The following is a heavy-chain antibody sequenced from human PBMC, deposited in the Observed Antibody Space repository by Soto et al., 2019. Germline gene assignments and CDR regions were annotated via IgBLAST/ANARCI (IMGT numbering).Heavy chain of an antibody. Sequence: PGGSLRLSCGASGFTFRNAWMNWVRKAPGKGLEWVGRIKSKTDGGTTDYAAPVKGRFTISRDDSKNTLYLQMNSLKTEDTAVYYCTPHPYYFDSSGYYPFDYWGQGTLVTVSS. CDR1: GFTFRNAW. V-gene: IGHV3-15*07. D-gene: IGHD3-22*01. CDR2: IKSKTDGGTT. CDR3: TPHPYYFDSSGYYPFDY. J-gene: IGHJ4*02.